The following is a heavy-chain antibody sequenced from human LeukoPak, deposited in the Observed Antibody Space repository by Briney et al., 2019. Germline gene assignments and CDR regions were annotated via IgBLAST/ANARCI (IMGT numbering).Heavy chain of an antibody. J-gene: IGHJ4*02. D-gene: IGHD6-19*01. CDR3: AREPNPSYSSGWYLDY. CDR2: IYYSGNT. CDR1: GGSISSYY. Sequence: PSETLSLTCSVSGGSISSYYWSWIRQPPGKGLEWIGYIYYSGNTNYNPSLKSRVTISVDTSKNQFSLKLSSVTAADTAVYYCAREPNPSYSSGWYLDYWGQGTLVTVSS. V-gene: IGHV4-59*01.